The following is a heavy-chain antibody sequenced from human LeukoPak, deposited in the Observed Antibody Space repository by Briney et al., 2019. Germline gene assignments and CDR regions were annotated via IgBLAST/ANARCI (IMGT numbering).Heavy chain of an antibody. CDR1: GFTFDDYA. CDR3: AKDSASWSYYFDS. D-gene: IGHD6-13*01. V-gene: IGHV3-9*01. CDR2: ISWNSGSI. Sequence: GGSLRLSCAASGFTFDDYAMHWVRQAPGKGLEWVSGISWNSGSIGYADSVKGRFTISRDNAKNSLYLQMNSLRADDTAVYYCAKDSASWSYYFDSWGQGTLVIVSS. J-gene: IGHJ4*02.